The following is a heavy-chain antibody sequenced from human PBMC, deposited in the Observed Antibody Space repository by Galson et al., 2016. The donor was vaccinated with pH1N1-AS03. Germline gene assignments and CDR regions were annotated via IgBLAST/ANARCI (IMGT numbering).Heavy chain of an antibody. Sequence: SVKVSCKASGDTFSNYAISWVRQAPGQGLEWMGGVIPTLGITKHAQNFQDRVTITADKSTSTVYLELSSLRSEDTAVYYCARGWYDIWTGYLVDPFDYWGQGALVTVSS. J-gene: IGHJ4*02. D-gene: IGHD3-9*01. CDR3: ARGWYDIWTGYLVDPFDY. CDR2: VIPTLGIT. V-gene: IGHV1-69*10. CDR1: GDTFSNYA.